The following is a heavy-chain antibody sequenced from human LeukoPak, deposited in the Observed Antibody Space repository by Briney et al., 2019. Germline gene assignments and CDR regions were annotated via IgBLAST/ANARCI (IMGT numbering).Heavy chain of an antibody. CDR1: GYTFTGYY. D-gene: IGHD6-6*01. CDR3: ARDRQRYSSSSLDY. J-gene: IGHJ4*02. CDR2: INPNSGGT. V-gene: IGHV1-2*02. Sequence: ASVKVSCKASGYTFTGYYMHWVRQAPGQGLEWMGWINPNSGGTNYAQKFQGRVTMTRDTSISAAYMELSRLGSDDTAVYYCARDRQRYSSSSLDYWGQGTLVTVSS.